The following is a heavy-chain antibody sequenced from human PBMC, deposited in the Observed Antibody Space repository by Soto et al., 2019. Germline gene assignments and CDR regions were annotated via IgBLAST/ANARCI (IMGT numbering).Heavy chain of an antibody. CDR2: IYFGGTT. CDR3: AKNWNWGSLVH. J-gene: IGHJ4*02. CDR1: GGSLSPNY. D-gene: IGHD7-27*01. V-gene: IGHV4-4*09. Sequence: SETLSLTCTVSGGSLSPNYWTWIRQPPGKGLEWVGYIYFGGTTSYNPSLRSRVTISLETSNSQFSLRLSSVTAADTAVYYCAKNWNWGSLVHWGQGTLVTVSS.